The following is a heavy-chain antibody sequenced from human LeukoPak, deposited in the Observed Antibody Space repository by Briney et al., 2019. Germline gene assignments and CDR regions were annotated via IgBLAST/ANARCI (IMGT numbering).Heavy chain of an antibody. Sequence: SETLSLTCAVYGGSFSGYYWSWIRQPPGKGLEWIGEINHSGSTNYNPSLKSRVTISVDTSKNQFSLKLSSVTAADTAVYCCARAPNIVATSGGVDYWGQGTLVTVSS. CDR2: INHSGST. CDR3: ARAPNIVATSGGVDY. V-gene: IGHV4-34*01. D-gene: IGHD5-12*01. J-gene: IGHJ4*02. CDR1: GGSFSGYY.